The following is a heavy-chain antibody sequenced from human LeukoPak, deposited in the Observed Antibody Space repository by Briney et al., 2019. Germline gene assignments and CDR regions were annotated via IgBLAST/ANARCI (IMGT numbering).Heavy chain of an antibody. J-gene: IGHJ3*02. CDR2: IYYSGST. CDR3: ARDREVGATVGAFDI. CDR1: GGSISSYY. Sequence: SETLSLTCTVSGGSISSYYWSWTRQPPGKGLEWIGYIYYSGSTNYNPSLKSRVTISVDTSKNQFSLKLSSVTAADTAVYYCARDREVGATVGAFDIWGQGTMVTVSS. V-gene: IGHV4-59*01. D-gene: IGHD1-26*01.